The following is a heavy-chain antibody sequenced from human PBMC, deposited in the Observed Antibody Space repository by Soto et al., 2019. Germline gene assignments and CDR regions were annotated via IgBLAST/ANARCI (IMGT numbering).Heavy chain of an antibody. CDR2: INPNSGDT. CDR3: ASGQQQLVQDAFDI. V-gene: IGHV1-2*04. D-gene: IGHD6-13*01. J-gene: IGHJ3*02. Sequence: QVQLVQSGAEVKKPGASVKVSCKASGYTFTGYYMHWVRQAPGQGLEWMGWINPNSGDTNYAQKFQGWVTMTRDTSISTAYMELSRLRSDDTAVYYCASGQQQLVQDAFDIWGQGTMVTVSS. CDR1: GYTFTGYY.